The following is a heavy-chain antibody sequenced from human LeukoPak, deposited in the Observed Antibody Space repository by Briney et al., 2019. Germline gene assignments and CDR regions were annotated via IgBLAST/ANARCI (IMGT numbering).Heavy chain of an antibody. CDR3: ARGWEYYDSSGYSLFDY. J-gene: IGHJ4*02. Sequence: GGSLRLSCAASGFTFSSYAMHWVRQAPGKGLEWVAVISYDGSNKYYADSVKGRFTISRDNSKNTLYLQMNSLRAEDTAVYYCARGWEYYDSSGYSLFDYWGQGTLVTVSS. D-gene: IGHD3-22*01. CDR2: ISYDGSNK. CDR1: GFTFSSYA. V-gene: IGHV3-30-3*01.